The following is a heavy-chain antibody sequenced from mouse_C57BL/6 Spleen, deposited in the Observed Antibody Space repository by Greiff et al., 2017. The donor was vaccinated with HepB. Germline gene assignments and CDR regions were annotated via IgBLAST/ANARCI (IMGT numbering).Heavy chain of an antibody. Sequence: VQLQQSGPELVKPGASVKIPCTASGYTFTDYNMDWVKQSHGKSLEWIGDINPNNGGTIYNQKVKGMATCNVDKSSSTAYMELRSLTSEDTAVYYCARGITTVVDPMDYWGQGTSVTVSS. CDR1: GYTFTDYN. V-gene: IGHV1-18*01. CDR3: ARGITTVVDPMDY. D-gene: IGHD1-1*01. J-gene: IGHJ4*01. CDR2: INPNNGGT.